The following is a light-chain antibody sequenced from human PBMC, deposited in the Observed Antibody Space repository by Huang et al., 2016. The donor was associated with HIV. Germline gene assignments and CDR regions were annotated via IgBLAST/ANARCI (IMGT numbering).Light chain of an antibody. J-gene: IGKJ3*01. V-gene: IGKV1-33*01. CDR1: QDISNF. Sequence: DIQMTQSPSSLSASVGDRVTITCQASQDISNFLNWYQQKPGKAPKLLIYHASNLKTWVPSRFSGSGSGTDFTFTISSLQPEDIATYYCQHYDNVSFTFGPGTKVDIK. CDR3: QHYDNVSFT. CDR2: HAS.